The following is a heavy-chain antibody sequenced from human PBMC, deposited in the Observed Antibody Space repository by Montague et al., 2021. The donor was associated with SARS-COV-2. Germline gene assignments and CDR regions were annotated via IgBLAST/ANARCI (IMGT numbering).Heavy chain of an antibody. CDR2: LSYDGALT. D-gene: IGHD2-15*01. CDR3: AERRGGSPVY. J-gene: IGHJ4*01. V-gene: IGHV3-23*01. CDR1: GFTFENYA. Sequence: SLRLSCAASGFTFENYAMTWFRQTPEKGLEWVSALSYDGALTDYAGSVKGRFTISRDNSKNTMYLHMSSLRAEDTGIYYCAERRGGSPVYWGHGTLVTVSS.